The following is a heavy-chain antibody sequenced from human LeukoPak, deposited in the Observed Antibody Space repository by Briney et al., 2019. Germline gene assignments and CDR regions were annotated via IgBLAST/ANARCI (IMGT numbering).Heavy chain of an antibody. CDR1: GFSFSSNW. CDR3: GRSHYYDSSGNFYYYYAMDV. D-gene: IGHD3-22*01. V-gene: IGHV3-74*01. J-gene: IGHJ6*02. CDR2: INSDGTSV. Sequence: GGSLRLSCAASGFSFSSNWMHWVRQVPGKGLVWVSRINSDGTSVRYADSVKGRFTISRDNAKNTLYLQMNSLRAEDTGVYYCGRSHYYDSSGNFYYYYAMDVWGQGTTVTVSS.